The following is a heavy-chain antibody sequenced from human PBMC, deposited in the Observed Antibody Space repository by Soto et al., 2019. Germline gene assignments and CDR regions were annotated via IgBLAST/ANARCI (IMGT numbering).Heavy chain of an antibody. J-gene: IGHJ4*02. CDR1: GYTFTSHD. CDR3: ARGWGTAMAILKYYFDF. Sequence: ASVKVSCKASGYTFTSHDINWVRQATGQGLEWMGWMNPNRGNTGYAQKFQGRVTMTRDTSVSTAYMELSSLRSEDTAVYYCARGWGTAMAILKYYFDFWGQGTLVTVSS. V-gene: IGHV1-8*02. D-gene: IGHD5-18*01. CDR2: MNPNRGNT.